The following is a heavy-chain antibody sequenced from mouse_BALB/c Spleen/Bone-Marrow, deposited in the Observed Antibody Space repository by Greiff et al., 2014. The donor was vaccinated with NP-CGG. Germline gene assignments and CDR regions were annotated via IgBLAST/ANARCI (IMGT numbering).Heavy chain of an antibody. J-gene: IGHJ4*01. Sequence: VKLMESGAELVRPGSSVKISCKASGYAFSSYWMNWVKQRPGLGLEWIGQIYPGDGDTNYNGKFKGKATLTADKSSSTAYMQLSSLTSEDSAVYFCARGVPMDYWGQGTSVTVSS. CDR3: ARGVPMDY. V-gene: IGHV1-80*01. CDR2: IYPGDGDT. CDR1: GYAFSSYW.